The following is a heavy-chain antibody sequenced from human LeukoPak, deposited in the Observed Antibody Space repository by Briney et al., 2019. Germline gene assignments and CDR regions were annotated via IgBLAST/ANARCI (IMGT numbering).Heavy chain of an antibody. D-gene: IGHD2-2*01. CDR2: ISGSGGST. CDR1: GFTFSNYS. V-gene: IGHV3-23*01. Sequence: GGSLRLSCAASGFTFSNYSISWVRQAPGKGLEWVSSISGSGGSTYYADSVKGRFTISRDNSKNTLYLQMNSLRAEDTAVYYCAKDRSSSISCSNYWGQGTLVTVSS. CDR3: AKDRSSSISCSNY. J-gene: IGHJ4*02.